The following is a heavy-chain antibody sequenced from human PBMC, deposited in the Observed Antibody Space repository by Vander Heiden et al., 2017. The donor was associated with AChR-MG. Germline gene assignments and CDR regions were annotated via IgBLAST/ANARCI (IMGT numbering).Heavy chain of an antibody. CDR3: AREKYSSGQDQLDDY. V-gene: IGHV4-34*01. D-gene: IGHD6-19*01. CDR1: GGSFSGYY. Sequence: QVQLQQWGAGLLKPSESLSLTCAVYGGSFSGYYWSWIRQPPGKGLEWIGEINHSGSTNYNPSLKSRVTISVDTSKNQFSLKLSSVTAADTAVYYCAREKYSSGQDQLDDYWGQGTLVTVSS. CDR2: INHSGST. J-gene: IGHJ4*02.